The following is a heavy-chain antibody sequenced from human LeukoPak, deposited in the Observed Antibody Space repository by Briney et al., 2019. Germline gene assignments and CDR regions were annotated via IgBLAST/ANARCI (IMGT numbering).Heavy chain of an antibody. J-gene: IGHJ6*02. V-gene: IGHV4-34*01. Sequence: SETLSFTCAVYGGSFSGYYWSWIRQPPGKGLEWIGEINHSGSTNYNPSLKSRVTISVDTSKNQFSLKLSSVTAADTAVYYCARGTFLRYCSGGSCQLYGMDVWGQGTTVTVSS. CDR2: INHSGST. CDR3: ARGTFLRYCSGGSCQLYGMDV. CDR1: GGSFSGYY. D-gene: IGHD2-15*01.